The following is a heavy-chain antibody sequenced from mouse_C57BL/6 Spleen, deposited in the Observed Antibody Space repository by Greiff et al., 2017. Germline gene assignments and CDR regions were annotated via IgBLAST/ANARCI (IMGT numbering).Heavy chain of an antibody. Sequence: DVHLVESGGDLVKPGGSLKLSCAASGFTFSSYGMSWVRQTPDKRLEWVATISSGGSYTYYPDSVKGRFTISRDNAKNTLYLQMSSLKSEDTAMYYWARRDYGGGFAYWGQGTLVTVSA. CDR3: ARRDYGGGFAY. D-gene: IGHD2-4*01. V-gene: IGHV5-6*01. CDR1: GFTFSSYG. J-gene: IGHJ3*01. CDR2: ISSGGSYT.